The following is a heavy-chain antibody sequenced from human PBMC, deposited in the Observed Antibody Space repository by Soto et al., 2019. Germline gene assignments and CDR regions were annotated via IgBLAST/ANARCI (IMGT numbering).Heavy chain of an antibody. CDR1: GGSISSGGYS. CDR3: ATKRTGITTIGPGY. V-gene: IGHV3-15*01. CDR2: IKSKTDGGTT. J-gene: IGHJ4*02. D-gene: IGHD1-20*01. Sequence: LQLQESGSGLVKPSQTLSLTCAVSGGSISSGGYSWSWIRQPPGKGLEWVGRIKSKTDGGTTDYAAAVEGRFTISREDSKNTVYLQMDSLKTEDTAVYYCATKRTGITTIGPGYWGQGTLVTVSS.